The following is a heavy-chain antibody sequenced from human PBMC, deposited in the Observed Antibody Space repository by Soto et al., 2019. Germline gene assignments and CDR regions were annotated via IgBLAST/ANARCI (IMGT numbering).Heavy chain of an antibody. V-gene: IGHV4-61*01. D-gene: IGHD3-16*01. CDR3: ERALGENDFDI. Sequence: SETLSLTCTVSGGSVSSGSYYWSWIRQPPGKGLEWIGYIYYSGSTNYNPSLKSRVTISVDTSKNQFSLKLSSVTAADTAVYYCERALGENDFDIWGQGTMLTV. CDR2: IYYSGST. J-gene: IGHJ3*02. CDR1: GGSVSSGSYY.